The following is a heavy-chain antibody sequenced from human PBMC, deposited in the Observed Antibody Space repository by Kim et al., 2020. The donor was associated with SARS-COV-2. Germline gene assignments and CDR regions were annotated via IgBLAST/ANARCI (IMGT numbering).Heavy chain of an antibody. CDR1: GFNINRYW. CDR2: INSDGGDI. V-gene: IGHV3-74*01. Sequence: GGSLRLSYIGSGFNINRYWIHWVRQAPGKGLVWVSRINSDGGDIRYGASVDGRLTISRDYAKNTVFLQMNSMRVDDTAVYYCVRDPLAKDGFDIWGQGAMVTVSS. J-gene: IGHJ3*02. CDR3: VRDPLAKDGFDI. D-gene: IGHD5-12*01.